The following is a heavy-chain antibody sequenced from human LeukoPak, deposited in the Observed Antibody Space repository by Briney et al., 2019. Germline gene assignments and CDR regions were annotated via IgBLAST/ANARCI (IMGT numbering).Heavy chain of an antibody. CDR1: GFTFSSYG. J-gene: IGHJ4*02. CDR3: AKARVEGFGELLLAFDY. CDR2: ISYDGSNK. V-gene: IGHV3-30*18. Sequence: TGGSLRLTCAASGFTFSSYGMHWVRQAPGKGLEWVAVISYDGSNKYYADSVKGRFTISRDNSKNTLYLQMNSLRAEDTAVYYCAKARVEGFGELLLAFDYWGQGTLVTVSS. D-gene: IGHD3-10*01.